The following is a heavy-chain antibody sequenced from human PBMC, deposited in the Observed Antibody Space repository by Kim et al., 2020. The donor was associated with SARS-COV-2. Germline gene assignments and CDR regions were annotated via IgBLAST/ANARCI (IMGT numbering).Heavy chain of an antibody. CDR3: ARDNVVVTAIGAFDI. Sequence: ASVKVSCKASGYTFTSYGISWVRQAPGQGLEWMGWISAYNGNTNYAQKLQGRVTMTTDTSTSTAYMELRSLRSDDTAVYYCARDNVVVTAIGAFDIWGQGTMVTVSS. D-gene: IGHD2-21*02. V-gene: IGHV1-18*01. CDR1: GYTFTSYG. J-gene: IGHJ3*02. CDR2: ISAYNGNT.